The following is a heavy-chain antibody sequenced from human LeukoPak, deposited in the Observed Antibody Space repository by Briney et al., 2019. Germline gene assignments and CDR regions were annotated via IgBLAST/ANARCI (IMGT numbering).Heavy chain of an antibody. CDR1: GFTFRTYA. D-gene: IGHD3-22*01. CDR3: GIRDTSDYYVF. CDR2: TGSNGVT. Sequence: GGSLRLSCTGSGFTFRTYAFSWVRQAPGRGLEWVSATGSNGVTYYADSVKGRFTISRDNSKNALYLQMNGLRADDTAVYYCGIRDTSDYYVFWGQGTLVTVSS. V-gene: IGHV3-23*01. J-gene: IGHJ4*02.